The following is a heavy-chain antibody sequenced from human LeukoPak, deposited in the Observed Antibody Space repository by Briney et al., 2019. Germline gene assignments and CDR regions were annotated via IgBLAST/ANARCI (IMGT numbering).Heavy chain of an antibody. J-gene: IGHJ3*02. CDR1: GGSISSYY. CDR3: AREYGGDAFDI. CDR2: IYYSGST. D-gene: IGHD4/OR15-4a*01. V-gene: IGHV4-59*01. Sequence: SETLSLTRTVSGGSISSYYWSWIRQPPGKGLEWIGYIYYSGSTNYNPSLKSRVTISVDTSKNQSSLKLSSVTAADTAVYYCAREYGGDAFDIWGQGTMVTVSS.